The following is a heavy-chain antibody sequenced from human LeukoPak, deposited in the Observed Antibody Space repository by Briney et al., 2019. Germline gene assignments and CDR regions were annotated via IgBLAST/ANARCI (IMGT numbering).Heavy chain of an antibody. CDR1: GFTFSSYA. CDR3: AKLGYCSSTSCYGAYYYYMDV. Sequence: PGGSLRLSCAAYGFTFSSYAMSWVRQAPGKGLEWVSAISGSGGSTYYADSAKGRFTISRDNSKNTLYLQMNSLRAEDTAVYYCAKLGYCSSTSCYGAYYYYMDVWGKGTTVTVSS. D-gene: IGHD2-2*01. CDR2: ISGSGGST. J-gene: IGHJ6*03. V-gene: IGHV3-23*01.